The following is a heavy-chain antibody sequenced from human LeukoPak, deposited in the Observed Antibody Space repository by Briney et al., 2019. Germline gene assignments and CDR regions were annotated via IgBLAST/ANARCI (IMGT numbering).Heavy chain of an antibody. Sequence: TLSLTCSVSGGSISSGSYYWSWIRQPAGKGLEWIGRIYTSGSTNYNPSLKSRVTISVDTSKNQFSLKLSFVTATDTAVYYCARETTEADYFDYWGQGTLVTVSS. V-gene: IGHV4-61*02. CDR1: GGSISSGSYY. J-gene: IGHJ4*02. D-gene: IGHD1-7*01. CDR2: IYTSGST. CDR3: ARETTEADYFDY.